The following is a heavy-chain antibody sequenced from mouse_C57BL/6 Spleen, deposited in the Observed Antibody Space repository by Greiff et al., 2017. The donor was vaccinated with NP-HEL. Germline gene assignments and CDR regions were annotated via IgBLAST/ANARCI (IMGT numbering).Heavy chain of an antibody. CDR3: TRAPYYDYDGNYFDY. V-gene: IGHV5-9-1*02. CDR1: GFTFSSYA. Sequence: EVQVVESGEGLVKPGGSLKLSCAASGFTFSSYAMSWVRQTPEKRLEWVAYISSGGDYIYYADTVKGRFTISRDNARNTLYLQMSSLKSEDTAMYYCTRAPYYDYDGNYFDYWGQGTTLTVSS. J-gene: IGHJ2*01. D-gene: IGHD2-4*01. CDR2: ISSGGDYI.